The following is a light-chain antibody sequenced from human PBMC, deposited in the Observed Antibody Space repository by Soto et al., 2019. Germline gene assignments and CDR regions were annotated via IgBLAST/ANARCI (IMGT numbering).Light chain of an antibody. J-gene: IGKJ1*01. CDR1: QSISSY. Sequence: DIQMTQSPSSLSASVGDRVTITCRASQSISSYLNWYQQKPGKAPKLLIYAASSLQSGVTSRFSGSGSGTEFTLTISSLQPDDFATYYCQHYNSYSEAFGQGTKVDIK. CDR2: AAS. CDR3: QHYNSYSEA. V-gene: IGKV1-39*01.